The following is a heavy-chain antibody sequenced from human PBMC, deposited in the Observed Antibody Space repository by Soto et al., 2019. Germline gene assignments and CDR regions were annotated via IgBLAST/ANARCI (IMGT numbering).Heavy chain of an antibody. J-gene: IGHJ6*02. CDR2: ISWDGGST. D-gene: IGHD3-3*01. CDR3: AKDMGYDFWSGYTPRREGPGMDV. Sequence: GSLRLSCAASGFTFDDYTMHWVRQAPGKGLEWVSLISWDGGSTYYADSVKGRFTISRDNSKNSLYLQMNSLRTEDTALYYCAKDMGYDFWSGYTPRREGPGMDVWGQGTTVTVSS. V-gene: IGHV3-43*01. CDR1: GFTFDDYT.